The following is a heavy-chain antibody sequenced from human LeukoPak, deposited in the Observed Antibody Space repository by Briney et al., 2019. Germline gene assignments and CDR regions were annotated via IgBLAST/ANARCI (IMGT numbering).Heavy chain of an antibody. D-gene: IGHD2-21*02. CDR1: GFSFSAYW. Sequence: GGSLRLSCAASGFSFSAYWIHWVRQAPGKGLVWVSRINTDGSSTIYADSVKGRFTISRDNAKNTVYLQVNSLRAEDTAVYYCAREVVLTGTSVFDYWGQGTQVTVSS. CDR2: INTDGSST. J-gene: IGHJ4*02. CDR3: AREVVLTGTSVFDY. V-gene: IGHV3-74*01.